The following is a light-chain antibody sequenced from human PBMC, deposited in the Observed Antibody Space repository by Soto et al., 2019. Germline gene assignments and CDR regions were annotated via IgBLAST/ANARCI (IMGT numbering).Light chain of an antibody. J-gene: IGKJ1*01. CDR2: YAS. Sequence: EIVMTQSPATLSVSPGKRATLSCRASQTVTTNLAWYQQKPGQAPRLLIYYASTRATGIPARFSGSGSGTEFTLTISSLQPEDFAVYYCQQYNNWPQTFGQGTKVDIK. CDR3: QQYNNWPQT. V-gene: IGKV3-15*01. CDR1: QTVTTN.